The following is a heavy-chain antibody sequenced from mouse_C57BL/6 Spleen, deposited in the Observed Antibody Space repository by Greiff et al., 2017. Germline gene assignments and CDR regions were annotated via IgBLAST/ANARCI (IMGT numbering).Heavy chain of an antibody. J-gene: IGHJ4*01. CDR1: GYSITSGYY. V-gene: IGHV3-6*01. CDR3: AREERLYAMDY. D-gene: IGHD3-2*02. Sequence: EVQLQESGPGLVKPSQSLSLTCSVTGYSITSGYYWNWIRQFPGNKLEWMGYISYDGSNNYNPTLKNRISITRDTSKNQFFLKLNSVTTEDTATYYCAREERLYAMDYGGQGTSVTVSS. CDR2: ISYDGSN.